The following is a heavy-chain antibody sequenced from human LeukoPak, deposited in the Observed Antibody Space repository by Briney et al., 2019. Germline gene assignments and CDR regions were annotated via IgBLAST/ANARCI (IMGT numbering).Heavy chain of an antibody. CDR1: GYTFTGYA. CDR2: INAGNGNT. CDR3: ARDYGPYDILTGYSLGY. J-gene: IGHJ4*02. V-gene: IGHV1-3*01. D-gene: IGHD3-9*01. Sequence: GASVKVSCKASGYTFTGYAMHWVRQAPGQRLEWMGWINAGNGNTKYSQKFQGRVTITRDTSASTAYMELSSLRSEDTAVYYCARDYGPYDILTGYSLGYWGQGTLVTVSS.